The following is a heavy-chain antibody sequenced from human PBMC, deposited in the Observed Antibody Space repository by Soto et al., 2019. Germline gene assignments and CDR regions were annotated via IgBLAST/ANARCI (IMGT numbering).Heavy chain of an antibody. CDR1: DVPIRSSC. CDR3: ARVLYIPGYCSSTSCSWGAFDI. V-gene: IGHV4-4*07. D-gene: IGHD2-2*01. CDR2: ISTSGST. J-gene: IGHJ3*02. Sequence: LTGTVSDVPIRSSCLSWIRQPTGKGLVWLGRISTSGSTNYNPSLKSRVTMSVDTSKNQFSLKLSSVTAADTAVYYCARVLYIPGYCSSTSCSWGAFDIWGQGNMVNV.